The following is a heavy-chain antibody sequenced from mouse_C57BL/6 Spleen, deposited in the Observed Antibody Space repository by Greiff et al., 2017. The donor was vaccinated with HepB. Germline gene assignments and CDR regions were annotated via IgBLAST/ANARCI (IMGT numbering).Heavy chain of an antibody. CDR1: GYTFTSYW. CDR2: IHPNSGST. Sequence: QVQLQQSGAELVKPGASVKLSCKASGYTFTSYWMHWVKQRPGQGLEWIGMIHPNSGSTNYNEKFKSKATLTVDKSSSTAYMQLSSLTSEDSAVYYCARGGDGYLYYFDYWGQGTTLTVSS. J-gene: IGHJ2*01. CDR3: ARGGDGYLYYFDY. D-gene: IGHD2-3*01. V-gene: IGHV1-64*01.